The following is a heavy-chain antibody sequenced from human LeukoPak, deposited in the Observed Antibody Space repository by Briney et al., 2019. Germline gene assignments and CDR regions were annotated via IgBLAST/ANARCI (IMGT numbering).Heavy chain of an antibody. V-gene: IGHV3-21*01. CDR1: GFTFSSYS. J-gene: IGHJ3*01. Sequence: GGSLRLSCAASGFTFSSYSMNCVRQAPGKGLEWVSSISSSSSYIYYADSVKGRFTISRDNAKNSLYLQMNSLRAEDTAVYYCAREGIYYYDSSGFSFWGQGTMVTVSS. CDR2: ISSSSSYI. D-gene: IGHD3-22*01. CDR3: AREGIYYYDSSGFSF.